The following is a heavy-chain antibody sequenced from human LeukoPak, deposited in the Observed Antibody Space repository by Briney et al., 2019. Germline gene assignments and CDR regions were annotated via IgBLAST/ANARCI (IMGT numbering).Heavy chain of an antibody. D-gene: IGHD6-6*01. CDR2: ISAYNGDT. V-gene: IGHV1-18*01. CDR1: GYTFTSYG. CDR3: ARALGYSSSPWGDSGSPAEYFQH. Sequence: ASLKVSCKASGYTFTSYGISWVRQAPGQGLEWMGWISAYNGDTNYAQKLQGRVTMTTDTSTSTAYMELRSLRSDDTAVYYCARALGYSSSPWGDSGSPAEYFQHWGQGTLVTVSS. J-gene: IGHJ1*01.